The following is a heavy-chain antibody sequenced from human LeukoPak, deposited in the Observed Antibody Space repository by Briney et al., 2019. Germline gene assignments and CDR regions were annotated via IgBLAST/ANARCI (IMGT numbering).Heavy chain of an antibody. CDR2: IYTSGST. J-gene: IGHJ4*02. V-gene: IGHV4-61*02. CDR1: GGSISSSSYY. Sequence: SETLSLTCTVSGGSISSSSYYWGWIRQPPGKGLEWIGRIYTSGSTNYNPSLKSRVTISLDTSKNQFSLNLSSVTAADTALYYCARDRPGSYFDYWGQGTLVTVSS. D-gene: IGHD1-26*01. CDR3: ARDRPGSYFDY.